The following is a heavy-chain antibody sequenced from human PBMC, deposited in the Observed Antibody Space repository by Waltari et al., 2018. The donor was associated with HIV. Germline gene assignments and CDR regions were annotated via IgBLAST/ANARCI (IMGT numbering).Heavy chain of an antibody. CDR2: ISWNSGSI. D-gene: IGHD3-22*01. Sequence: EVQLVESGGGLVQPGRSLRLSCAASGFTFDDYAMHWVRQAPGKGLEWVSGISWNSGSIGYADSVKGRFTISRDNAKNSLYLQMNSLRAEDTALYYCAKDLGAVSSGADYWGQGTLVTVSS. CDR3: AKDLGAVSSGADY. J-gene: IGHJ4*02. CDR1: GFTFDDYA. V-gene: IGHV3-9*01.